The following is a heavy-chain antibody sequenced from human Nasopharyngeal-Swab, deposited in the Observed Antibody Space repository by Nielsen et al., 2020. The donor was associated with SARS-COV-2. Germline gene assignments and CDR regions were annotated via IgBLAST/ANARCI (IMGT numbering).Heavy chain of an antibody. V-gene: IGHV1-69*06. J-gene: IGHJ3*02. D-gene: IGHD1-26*01. CDR1: GGTFRTYA. CDR2: IIPIFGTA. Sequence: SVQVSCKASGGTFRTYAMNWVRQAPGQGLEWMGGIIPIFGTANYAQKIQGRVTITADKSTSIVYMELSSLRSEDTAVYYCARGIVSGSYGDKTDAFEIWGQGTMVTVSS. CDR3: ARGIVSGSYGDKTDAFEI.